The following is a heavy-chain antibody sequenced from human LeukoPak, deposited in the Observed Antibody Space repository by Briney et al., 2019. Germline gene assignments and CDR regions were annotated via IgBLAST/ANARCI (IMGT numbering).Heavy chain of an antibody. CDR2: IYYSGNT. CDR1: GGSTSSSNYY. Sequence: SETLSLTCTVSGGSTSSSNYYWGWIRQPPGKGLEWIGSIYYSGNTYYNPSLKSRVSISVDTSRNQFSLRLSSETAADTAIYYYARHSIAVTDDCWGQGTLVTVSS. D-gene: IGHD6-19*01. CDR3: ARHSIAVTDDC. J-gene: IGHJ4*02. V-gene: IGHV4-39*01.